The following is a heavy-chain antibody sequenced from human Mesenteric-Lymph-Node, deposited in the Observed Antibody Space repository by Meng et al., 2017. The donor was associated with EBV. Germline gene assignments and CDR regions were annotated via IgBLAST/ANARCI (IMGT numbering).Heavy chain of an antibody. CDR3: ARDRHFDP. CDR2: INHGGST. V-gene: IGHV4-61*01. CDR1: GGSVRTTSHY. Sequence: QVQLQESGPGLVRPSETLSLTCSVSGGSVRTTSHYWTWIRQAPGKGLEWIGDINHGGSTSYNPSLKSRVTISVDTSKNEFSLKMTSVTAADTAVYYCARDRHFDPWGQGTLVTVSS. J-gene: IGHJ5*02.